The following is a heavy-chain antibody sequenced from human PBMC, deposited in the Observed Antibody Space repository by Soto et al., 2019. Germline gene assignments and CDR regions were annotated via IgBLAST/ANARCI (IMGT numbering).Heavy chain of an antibody. J-gene: IGHJ4*02. CDR1: GFTFSSYA. CDR2: ISSDGSNK. Sequence: QVQLVESGGGVVQPGRSLRLSCAASGFTFSSYAMHWVRQAPGKGLEWVAVISSDGSNKYYADSVKGRFTISRDNSKNTLYLQMNSLRAGDTAVYYCARGITMVRGVIIDDFDYWGQGTLVTVSS. CDR3: ARGITMVRGVIIDDFDY. V-gene: IGHV3-30-3*01. D-gene: IGHD3-10*01.